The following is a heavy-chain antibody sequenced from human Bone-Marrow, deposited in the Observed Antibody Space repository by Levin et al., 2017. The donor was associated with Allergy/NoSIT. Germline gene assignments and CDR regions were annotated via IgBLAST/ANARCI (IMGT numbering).Heavy chain of an antibody. J-gene: IGHJ4*02. CDR3: TTWFVN. V-gene: IGHV3-15*01. CDR2: IKSNPDGGTT. CDR1: GLTFTNAW. D-gene: IGHD2-21*01. Sequence: GGSLRLSCEVSGLTFTNAWMTWVRQTPAKGLEWVGRIKSNPDGGTTDYAASMKGRFIVSRDDSKNTVYLQMNSLKFEDTGVYYCTTWFVNWGQGTLVTVSS.